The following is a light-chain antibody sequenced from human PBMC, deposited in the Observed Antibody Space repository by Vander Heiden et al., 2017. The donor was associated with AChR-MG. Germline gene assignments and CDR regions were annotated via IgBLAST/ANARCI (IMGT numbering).Light chain of an antibody. J-gene: IGKJ2*01. Sequence: EIVLTQSPGTLSLSPGERASLSCWASQSVANNYLAWYQQKPGQPPRLLIYGASNRAAGIPDRFSGSGSETDFTLTIRRLEPDDSAVYYCQHDETHLYTFGQGTKLEI. CDR2: GAS. V-gene: IGKV3-20*01. CDR3: QHDETHLYT. CDR1: QSVANNY.